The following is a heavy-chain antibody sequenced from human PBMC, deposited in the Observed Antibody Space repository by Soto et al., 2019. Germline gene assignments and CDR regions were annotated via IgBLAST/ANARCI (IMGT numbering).Heavy chain of an antibody. V-gene: IGHV1-69*13. J-gene: IGHJ4*02. D-gene: IGHD4-17*01. CDR3: ARYAVGDDYGDYDFDY. CDR1: GGTFSSYA. Sequence: SVKVSCKASGGTFSSYAISWVRQAPGQGLEWMGGIIPIFGTANYAQKFQGRVTITADESTSTAYMELSSLRSEDTAVYYCARYAVGDDYGDYDFDYWGQGTLVTVSS. CDR2: IIPIFGTA.